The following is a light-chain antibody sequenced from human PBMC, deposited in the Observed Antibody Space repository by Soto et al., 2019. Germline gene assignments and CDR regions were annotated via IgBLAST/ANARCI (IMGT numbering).Light chain of an antibody. Sequence: EIVLTQSPGTLSLSPGERATLSCRASQSIYSNYLAWYQQKPGQAPRLLIYGASARATGIPDRFSGSGSGTDFTLTISRLETEDFAVDYCQQYGGSPQFTFGPRTKVD. CDR1: QSIYSNY. V-gene: IGKV3-20*01. CDR3: QQYGGSPQFT. J-gene: IGKJ3*01. CDR2: GAS.